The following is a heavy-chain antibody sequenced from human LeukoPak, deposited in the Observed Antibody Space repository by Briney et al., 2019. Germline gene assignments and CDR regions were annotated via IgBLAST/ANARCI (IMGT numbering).Heavy chain of an antibody. V-gene: IGHV1-2*02. D-gene: IGHD1-26*01. Sequence: ASVKVSCKAFGYTFIGYNMHWVREAPGQGLEWMGWINPNSGGTNYAQKFQGRVTMTRDTSISTAYMELSRLRSDDTAVYYCARDRTYGSRGSYCLVYWGQGTLVTVSS. CDR1: GYTFIGYN. J-gene: IGHJ4*02. CDR3: ARDRTYGSRGSYCLVY. CDR2: INPNSGGT.